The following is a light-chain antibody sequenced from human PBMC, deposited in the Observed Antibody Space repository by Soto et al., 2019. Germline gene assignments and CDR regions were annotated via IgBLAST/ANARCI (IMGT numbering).Light chain of an antibody. CDR2: SNN. V-gene: IGLV1-47*02. CDR3: AAWDDSLSGPRVV. J-gene: IGLJ2*01. CDR1: SSNIGSNY. Sequence: QLVLTQPPSASGTPGQRVTISCSGSSSNIGSNYVYWYQQLPGTAPKLLIYSNNQRPSGVPDRFSGSKSGTSASLAISGLRSEDEADYYCAAWDDSLSGPRVVFGGGTKVTVL.